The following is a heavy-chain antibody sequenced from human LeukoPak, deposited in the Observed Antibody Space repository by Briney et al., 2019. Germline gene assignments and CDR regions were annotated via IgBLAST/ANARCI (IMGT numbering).Heavy chain of an antibody. D-gene: IGHD3-16*01. CDR3: ARETYVGAPFDP. J-gene: IGHJ5*02. Sequence: GGSLRLSCAASDFTFSSYTMHWVRQAPGKGLEWLSDISSGSSTTDYADSVKGRFTISRDNAKKSLYLQMNSLRAEDTAVYFCARETYVGAPFDPWGQGTLVLVSS. V-gene: IGHV3-48*04. CDR2: ISSGSSTT. CDR1: DFTFSSYT.